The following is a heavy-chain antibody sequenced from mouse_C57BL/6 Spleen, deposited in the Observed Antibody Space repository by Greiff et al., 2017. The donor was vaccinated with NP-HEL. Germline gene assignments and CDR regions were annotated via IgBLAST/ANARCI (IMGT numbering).Heavy chain of an antibody. V-gene: IGHV1-52*01. CDR1: GYTFTSYW. CDR2: IDPSDSET. D-gene: IGHD1-1*01. J-gene: IGHJ2*01. Sequence: ESGAELVRPGSSVKLSCKASGYTFTSYWMHWVKQRPIQGLEWIGNIDPSDSETHYNQKFKDKATLTVDKSSSTAYMQLSSLTSEDSAVYYCAIITTVVEGYWGQSTTLTVSS. CDR3: AIITTVVEGY.